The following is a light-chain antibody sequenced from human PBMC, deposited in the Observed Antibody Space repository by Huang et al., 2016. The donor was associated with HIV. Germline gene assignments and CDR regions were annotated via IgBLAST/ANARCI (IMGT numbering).Light chain of an antibody. CDR2: AAS. CDR3: LQHHAYPRT. CDR1: QGIANY. J-gene: IGKJ1*01. V-gene: IGKV1-17*03. Sequence: DIQLTQSPSAMSASVGDRVSITCRASQGIANYLVWCQQRPGGAPKPLIYAASSLQSGVPSRFSGSGSGTKFTLTISGLQPEDFATYYCLQHHAYPRTFGQGTKVEV.